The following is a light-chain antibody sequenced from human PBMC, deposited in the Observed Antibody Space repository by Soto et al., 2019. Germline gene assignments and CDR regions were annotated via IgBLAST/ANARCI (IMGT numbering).Light chain of an antibody. V-gene: IGLV2-14*03. CDR2: DVS. Sequence: QSDMTRPASVSSSPGQSITISCTGTSSDVCGYNYVSWYQHHPGKAPKLMIYDVSNRPSGVSNRFSGSKSGNTASLTISGLQPEDEADYYCCSYTTSNTRQIVFGTGTKVTLL. CDR1: SSDVCGYNY. J-gene: IGLJ1*01. CDR3: CSYTTSNTRQIV.